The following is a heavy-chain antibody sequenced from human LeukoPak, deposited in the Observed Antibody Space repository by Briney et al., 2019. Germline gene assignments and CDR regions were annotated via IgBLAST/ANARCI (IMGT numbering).Heavy chain of an antibody. CDR1: GFYFRSYG. D-gene: IGHD3-10*01. Sequence: GGSLRLSCAASGFYFRSYGMHWVRQAPGKGLEWVSYISSTSSTIYYADSVKGRFTISRGNARNSLSLQMNSLRDEDTAVYYCARDSSGTFGAFDIWGQGTLVTVSS. CDR2: ISSTSSTI. CDR3: ARDSSGTFGAFDI. V-gene: IGHV3-48*02. J-gene: IGHJ3*02.